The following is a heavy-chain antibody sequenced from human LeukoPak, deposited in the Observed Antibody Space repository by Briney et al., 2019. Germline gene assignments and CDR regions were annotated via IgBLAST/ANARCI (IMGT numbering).Heavy chain of an antibody. Sequence: ASVKVSCKASGYTFTAYYIHWVRQAPGQGLEWMGRINPNSGDTNYAQKFQGRVTVTRDTSISTAYMELSRLRSDDTAVYYCARVSSPLQYNWFDPWGQGTLVAVSS. CDR1: GYTFTAYY. V-gene: IGHV1-2*06. CDR2: INPNSGDT. J-gene: IGHJ5*02. CDR3: ARVSSPLQYNWFDP. D-gene: IGHD1-14*01.